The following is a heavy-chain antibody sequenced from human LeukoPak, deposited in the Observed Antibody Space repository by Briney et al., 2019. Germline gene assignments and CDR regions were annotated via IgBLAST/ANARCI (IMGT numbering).Heavy chain of an antibody. V-gene: IGHV3-43*02. J-gene: IGHJ4*02. Sequence: GGSLRLSCAASGFTFDEYARRWVRQAPGKGLEWVSLISGDGDTTYYADSVKGRFTISRDNSKDSLYLQMNSLRTDDTALYYCAKVPYPSDSSDYFDYWGQGTLVTVSS. CDR1: GFTFDEYA. CDR3: AKVPYPSDSSDYFDY. D-gene: IGHD3-22*01. CDR2: ISGDGDTT.